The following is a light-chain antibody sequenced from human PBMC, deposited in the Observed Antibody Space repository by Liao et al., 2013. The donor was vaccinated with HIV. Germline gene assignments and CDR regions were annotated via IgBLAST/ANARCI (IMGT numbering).Light chain of an antibody. CDR1: NIGGRL. J-gene: IGLJ3*02. CDR3: QVWDFTGDHS. CDR2: YDG. Sequence: FVLTQSPSVSVAPGETATITCGGNNIGGRLVHWYQQKPGQAPVLVIYYDGDRPSGIPARFSGSNSGNTASLTISRAEAGDEADYYCQVWDFTGDHSFGGGTKLTVL. V-gene: IGLV3-21*04.